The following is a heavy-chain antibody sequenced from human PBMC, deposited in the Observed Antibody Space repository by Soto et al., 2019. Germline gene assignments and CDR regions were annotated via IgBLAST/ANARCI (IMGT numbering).Heavy chain of an antibody. CDR3: AGDLTGGAFDI. V-gene: IGHV3-30-3*01. Sequence: QVQLVESGGGVVQPGRSLRLSCAASGFTFSSYAMHWVRQAPGKGLEWVAVISYDGSNKYYADSVKGRFTISRDNSKNTLYLQMNSLRAEDTAVYYCAGDLTGGAFDIWGQGTMVTVSS. CDR2: ISYDGSNK. J-gene: IGHJ3*02. CDR1: GFTFSSYA.